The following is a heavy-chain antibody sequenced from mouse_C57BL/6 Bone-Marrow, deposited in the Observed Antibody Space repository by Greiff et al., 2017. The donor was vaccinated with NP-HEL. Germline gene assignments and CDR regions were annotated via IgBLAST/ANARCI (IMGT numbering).Heavy chain of an antibody. Sequence: DVQLQESGGGLVKPGGSLKLSCAASGFTFSSYAMSWVRQTPEKRLEWVATISDGGSYTYYPDNVKGRFTISRDNAKNNLYLQMSHLKSEDTAMYYCARDEGYYFDYWGQGTTLTVSS. V-gene: IGHV5-4*01. CDR3: ARDEGYYFDY. CDR1: GFTFSSYA. J-gene: IGHJ2*01. CDR2: ISDGGSYT.